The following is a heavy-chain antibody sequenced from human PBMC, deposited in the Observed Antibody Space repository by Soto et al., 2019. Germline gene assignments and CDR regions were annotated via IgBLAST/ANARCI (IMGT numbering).Heavy chain of an antibody. V-gene: IGHV4-59*01. J-gene: IGHJ3*02. Sequence: SETLSLTCTVSGGSISSYYWSWIRQPPWKGLEWIGYIYYSWSTNYNPSLKSRVTISVDTSKNQFSLKLSSVTAADTAVYYCARDSKGYCSGGSCYSDYAFDIWGQGTMVTVS. D-gene: IGHD2-15*01. CDR2: IYYSWST. CDR1: GGSISSYY. CDR3: ARDSKGYCSGGSCYSDYAFDI.